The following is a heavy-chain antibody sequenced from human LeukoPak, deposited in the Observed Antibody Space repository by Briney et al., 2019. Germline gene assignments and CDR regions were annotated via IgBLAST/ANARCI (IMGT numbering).Heavy chain of an antibody. CDR2: IYYSGST. D-gene: IGHD3/OR15-3a*01. CDR3: ARDPLGLTPGY. Sequence: PSETLSLTCTVSGGSISSGDYYWSWVRQPPGKGLEWIGYIYYSGSTYYNPSLKSRVTISVDTSKNQFSLKLSSVTAADTAVYYCARDPLGLTPGYWGQGTLVTVSS. J-gene: IGHJ4*02. CDR1: GGSISSGDYY. V-gene: IGHV4-30-4*01.